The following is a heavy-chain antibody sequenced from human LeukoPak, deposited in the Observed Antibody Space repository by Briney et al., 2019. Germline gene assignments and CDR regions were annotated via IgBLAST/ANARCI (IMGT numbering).Heavy chain of an antibody. CDR3: ATNTMFRGIHAFDI. Sequence: GEPLKISCKCSGYSFTSYWIGWVRQMPGKGLEWMGIIYPGDSDTRYSPSFQGQVTISTDKSISTAYLQWSSLKASDSAMYYCATNTMFRGIHAFDIWGQGTMVTVSS. CDR2: IYPGDSDT. D-gene: IGHD3-10*01. CDR1: GYSFTSYW. J-gene: IGHJ3*02. V-gene: IGHV5-51*01.